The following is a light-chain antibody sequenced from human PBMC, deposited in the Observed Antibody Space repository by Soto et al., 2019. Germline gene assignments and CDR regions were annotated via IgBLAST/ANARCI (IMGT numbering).Light chain of an antibody. V-gene: IGKV3-20*01. CDR1: QSVSSN. J-gene: IGKJ1*01. CDR3: QQYGSSPWT. Sequence: ETVMTQSPATLSLSPGERATLSCRASQSVSSNLAWYQQKPGQAPRLLIYGASTRATGIPARFSGSGSGTDFTLTISRLEPEDFAVYYCQQYGSSPWTFGQGTKVENK. CDR2: GAS.